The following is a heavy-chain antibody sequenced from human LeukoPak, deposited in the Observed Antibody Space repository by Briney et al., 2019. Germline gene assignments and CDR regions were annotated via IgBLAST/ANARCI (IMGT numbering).Heavy chain of an antibody. Sequence: GGSLRLSCAASGFSLRDYSMDWVRQAPGKGLEWVANIKQDGSEKYYVDSVKGRFTISRDNAKNSLYLQMNSLRAEDTAVYYCARDRGSYYDSSGYPAHFDYWGQGTLVTVSS. CDR1: GFSLRDYS. CDR2: IKQDGSEK. D-gene: IGHD3-22*01. J-gene: IGHJ4*02. CDR3: ARDRGSYYDSSGYPAHFDY. V-gene: IGHV3-7*01.